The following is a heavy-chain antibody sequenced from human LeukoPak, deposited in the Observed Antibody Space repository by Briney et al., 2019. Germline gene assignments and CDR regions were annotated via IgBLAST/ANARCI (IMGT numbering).Heavy chain of an antibody. Sequence: PGGSLRLSCAASGFTVSSNYMSWVRQAPGKGLEWVSAISGSGGSTYYADSVKGRFTISRDNSKNTLYLQMNSLRAEDTAVYYCAKGLTYYYDSSGLDYWGQGTLVTVSS. CDR3: AKGLTYYYDSSGLDY. J-gene: IGHJ4*02. D-gene: IGHD3-22*01. V-gene: IGHV3-23*01. CDR1: GFTVSSNY. CDR2: ISGSGGST.